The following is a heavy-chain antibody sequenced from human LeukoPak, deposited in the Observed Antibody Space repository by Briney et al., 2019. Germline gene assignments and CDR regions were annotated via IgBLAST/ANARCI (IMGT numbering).Heavy chain of an antibody. CDR3: ARADRLDGGPYLIGP. J-gene: IGHJ5*02. CDR1: GYSFTDYY. D-gene: IGHD2-21*01. Sequence: ASVKVSCKTSGYSFTDYYMHWVRQAPGQGLEWMGWINPNSGGTSSAQKFQGRVTMTRDTSITTVYMEVSWLTSDDTAIYYCARADRLDGGPYLIGPWGQGALVTVSS. CDR2: INPNSGGT. V-gene: IGHV1-2*02.